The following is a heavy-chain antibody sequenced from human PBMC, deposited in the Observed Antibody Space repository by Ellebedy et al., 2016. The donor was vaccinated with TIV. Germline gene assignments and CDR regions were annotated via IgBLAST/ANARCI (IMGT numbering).Heavy chain of an antibody. CDR2: INPSVVTT. Sequence: AASVKVSCKASGYTFTSYYVHWVRQAPGQGLEWIGIINPSVVTTIYAQKFQGRVTMTRDTSTGTVYMELSSLTSEDTAVYYCARDVPQQLGSGSYLQLDCWGQGTLVTVSS. CDR3: ARDVPQQLGSGSYLQLDC. D-gene: IGHD3-10*01. V-gene: IGHV1-46*01. CDR1: GYTFTSYY. J-gene: IGHJ4*02.